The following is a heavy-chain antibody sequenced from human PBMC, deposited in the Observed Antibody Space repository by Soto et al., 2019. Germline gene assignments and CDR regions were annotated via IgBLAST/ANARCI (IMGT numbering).Heavy chain of an antibody. V-gene: IGHV3-21*01. D-gene: IGHD2-15*01. CDR1: GFAFRSYN. Sequence: EVQLVESGGGLVKPGGSLTLSCAASGFAFRSYNMNWVRQAPGKGLEWVASISSGSSNIYYADSVKGRFTISRANAKNSLFLQMDSLRAEDSAVYYCASATVVAATFDFWGQGTLVTVSS. CDR3: ASATVVAATFDF. J-gene: IGHJ4*02. CDR2: ISSGSSNI.